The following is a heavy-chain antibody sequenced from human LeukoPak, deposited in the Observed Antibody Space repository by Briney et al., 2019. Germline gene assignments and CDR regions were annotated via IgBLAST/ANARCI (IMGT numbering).Heavy chain of an antibody. CDR1: GFTVSNNY. CDR3: ARVSYSSGWYYFDY. D-gene: IGHD6-19*01. V-gene: IGHV3-53*01. CDR2: IYSGGST. Sequence: PGGSLRLSCAASGFTVSNNYMSWVRQAPAKGLEWVSVIYSGGSTYYADSVKGRFTISRDNSKNTLYLQMNSLRAEDTAVYYCARVSYSSGWYYFDYWGLGTLVTVSS. J-gene: IGHJ4*02.